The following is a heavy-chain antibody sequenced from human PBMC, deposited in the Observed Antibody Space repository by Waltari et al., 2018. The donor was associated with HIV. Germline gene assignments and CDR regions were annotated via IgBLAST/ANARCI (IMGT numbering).Heavy chain of an antibody. J-gene: IGHJ6*02. CDR3: VRGGGSWLQETHYYKSLDV. D-gene: IGHD5-12*01. Sequence: QVQLMQSGPETRKPGDSVKMSCRAAGFDVTSYGITWVRQAPGQAIEWMGWIWAYDGNKYVDGRFKNRVSLTTDTSTATVFLEVRSLTVDDSATYYCVRGGGSWLQETHYYKSLDVWGPGTTVIVS. CDR1: GFDVTSYG. V-gene: IGHV1-18*01. CDR2: IWAYDGNK.